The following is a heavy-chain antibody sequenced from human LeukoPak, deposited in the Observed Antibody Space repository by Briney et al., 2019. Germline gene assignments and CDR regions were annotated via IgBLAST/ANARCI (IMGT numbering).Heavy chain of an antibody. CDR1: GYSFTSYW. CDR2: IYPGDSDT. J-gene: IGHJ4*02. CDR3: ARLPVGLLWFGELSLFFDY. Sequence: GESLKISCQGSGYSFTSYWIGWVRQMPGKGLEWMGIIYPGDSDTRYSPSFQGQVTISADKSISTAYLQWSSLKASDTAMYYCARLPVGLLWFGELSLFFDYWGQGTLVTVSS. D-gene: IGHD3-10*01. V-gene: IGHV5-51*01.